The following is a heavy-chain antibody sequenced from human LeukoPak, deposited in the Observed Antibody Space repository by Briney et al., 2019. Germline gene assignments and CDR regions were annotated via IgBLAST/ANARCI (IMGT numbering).Heavy chain of an antibody. J-gene: IGHJ6*03. D-gene: IGHD6-6*01. CDR2: IIPILGIA. Sequence: ASVKVSCKASGYTFTSYGISWVRQAPGQGLEWMGRIIPILGIANYAQKFQGRVTITADKSTSTAYMELSSLSSEDTAVYYCARGRRPSIAALRDYYYYYMDVWGKGTTVTVSS. V-gene: IGHV1-69*04. CDR3: ARGRRPSIAALRDYYYYYMDV. CDR1: GYTFTSYG.